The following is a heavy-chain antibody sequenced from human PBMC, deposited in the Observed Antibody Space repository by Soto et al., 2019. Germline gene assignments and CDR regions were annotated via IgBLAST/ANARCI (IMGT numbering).Heavy chain of an antibody. Sequence: SETLSLTCAVSGGSISNGGYSWSWIRQPPGKGLEWIGYMYHSGSTYYNPSLKSRVTISIDRSKNQFSLKLSSVTAADTAVYYCARGPPLLWWSQGTLVTVSS. CDR1: GGSISNGGYS. V-gene: IGHV4-30-2*01. D-gene: IGHD2-21*01. CDR2: MYHSGST. CDR3: ARGPPLLW. J-gene: IGHJ4*02.